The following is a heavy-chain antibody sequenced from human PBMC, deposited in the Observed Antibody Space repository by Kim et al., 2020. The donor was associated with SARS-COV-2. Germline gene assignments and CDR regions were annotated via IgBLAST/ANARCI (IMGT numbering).Heavy chain of an antibody. V-gene: IGHV3-23*01. CDR3: AKFQTLQQVSWFDP. CDR1: GFTFSSYA. Sequence: GGSLRLSCAASGFTFSSYAMSWVRQAPGKGLEWVSAISGSGGSTYYADSVKGRFTISRDNAKNTLYLQMNSLRAEDTAVYYCAKFQTLQQVSWFDPWGQGTLVTVSS. J-gene: IGHJ5*02. CDR2: ISGSGGST.